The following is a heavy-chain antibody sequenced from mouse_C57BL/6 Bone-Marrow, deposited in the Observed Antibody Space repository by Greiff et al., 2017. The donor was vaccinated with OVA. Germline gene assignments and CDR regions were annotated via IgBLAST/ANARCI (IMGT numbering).Heavy chain of an antibody. Sequence: QVQLKQSGAELAKPGASVKLSCKASGYTFPSYWMHWVKQRPGQGLEWIGYINPSSGYTKYNQKFKDKATLTADKSSSTAYMQLSSLTYEDSAVYYCARNRYDYDRGGWYFDVWGTGTTVTVSS. CDR1: GYTFPSYW. J-gene: IGHJ1*03. V-gene: IGHV1-7*01. CDR2: INPSSGYT. D-gene: IGHD2-4*01. CDR3: ARNRYDYDRGGWYFDV.